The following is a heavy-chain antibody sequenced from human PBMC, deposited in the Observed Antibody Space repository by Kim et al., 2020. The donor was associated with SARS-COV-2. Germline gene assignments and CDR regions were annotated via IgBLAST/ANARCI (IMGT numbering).Heavy chain of an antibody. V-gene: IGHV1-69*13. Sequence: SVKVSCKASGGTFSSYAISWVRQAPGQGLEWMGGIIPIFGTPNYAQKFQGRVTITADESTSTAYMELSSLRSEDTAVYYCAKVPDANRIEAAGRAWYFDLWGRGTLVTVSA. J-gene: IGHJ2*01. CDR2: IIPIFGTP. D-gene: IGHD6-13*01. CDR1: GGTFSSYA. CDR3: AKVPDANRIEAAGRAWYFDL.